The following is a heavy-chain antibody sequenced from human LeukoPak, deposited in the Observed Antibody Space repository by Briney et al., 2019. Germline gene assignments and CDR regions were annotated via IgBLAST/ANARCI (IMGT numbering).Heavy chain of an antibody. Sequence: ASVKVSCKASGYTFTGYYMHWVRQAPGQGLEWMGWINSDTGVTKYAQKFQGRVTMTADTSITTGYLELSSLKSDDTAVYYRTRYYDILTSFYDWGQGTLVTVSS. D-gene: IGHD3-9*01. CDR3: TRYYDILTSFYD. V-gene: IGHV1-2*02. J-gene: IGHJ4*02. CDR2: INSDTGVT. CDR1: GYTFTGYY.